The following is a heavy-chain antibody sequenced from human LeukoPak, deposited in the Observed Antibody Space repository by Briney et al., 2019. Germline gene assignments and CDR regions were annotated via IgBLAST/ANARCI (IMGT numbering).Heavy chain of an antibody. D-gene: IGHD2-15*01. CDR3: ARAGYCSGGSCYSPFDY. Sequence: EASVKVSCKASGGTFSSYAISWVRQAPGQGLEWMGGIIPIFGTANYAQKFQGRVTITADESTSTAYMELSSLRSEDTAVYYCARAGYCSGGSCYSPFDYWGQGTLVTVSS. CDR2: IIPIFGTA. J-gene: IGHJ4*02. V-gene: IGHV1-69*01. CDR1: GGTFSSYA.